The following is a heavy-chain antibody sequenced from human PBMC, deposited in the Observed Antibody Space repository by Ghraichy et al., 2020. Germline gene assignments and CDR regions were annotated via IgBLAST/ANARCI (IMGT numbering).Heavy chain of an antibody. V-gene: IGHV3-23*01. D-gene: IGHD1-26*01. CDR1: GFNFSNYA. J-gene: IGHJ4*02. Sequence: GGSLRLSCAASGFNFSNYAMSWVRQAPGKGLEWVSVIFGSGDTRNNVDSVKGRFSISRDNSKNTLYLQMNSLRVEDTARYYCAKGAKREPLYNFDNWGQGTVVTVSS. CDR3: AKGAKREPLYNFDN. CDR2: IFGSGDTR.